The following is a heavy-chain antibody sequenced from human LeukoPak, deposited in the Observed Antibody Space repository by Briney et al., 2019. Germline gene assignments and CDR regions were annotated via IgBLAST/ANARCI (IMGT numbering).Heavy chain of an antibody. CDR3: ARDLVDTAMVLDY. CDR1: GGSISSGSYY. J-gene: IGHJ4*02. CDR2: IHYTGLT. V-gene: IGHV4-61*09. Sequence: SQTLSLTCTVSGGSISSGSYYWSWIRQPPGKGLEWIGYIHYTGLTIYNPSLKSRVTISVDTSKNQFSLRLRSVTAADTAVYYCARDLVDTAMVLDYWGQGTLVTVSS. D-gene: IGHD5-18*01.